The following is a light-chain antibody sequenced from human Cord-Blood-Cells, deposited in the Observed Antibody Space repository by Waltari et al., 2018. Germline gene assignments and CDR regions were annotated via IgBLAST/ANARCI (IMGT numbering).Light chain of an antibody. CDR1: SSNIGNNA. Sequence: QSVLTQPPSVSEAPRQRVTISCSGSSSNIGNNAVNWYQQLPGKAPKHLIYYDELLPSGVSDRFAGSKAGTSASLAISGRQSEDEADYYCAAWDDSLNGNWVFGGGTKLTVL. CDR3: AAWDDSLNGNWV. J-gene: IGLJ3*02. CDR2: YDE. V-gene: IGLV1-36*01.